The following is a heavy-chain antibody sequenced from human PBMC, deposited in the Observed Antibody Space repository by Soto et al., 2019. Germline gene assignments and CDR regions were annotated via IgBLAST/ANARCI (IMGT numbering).Heavy chain of an antibody. CDR1: GFTFSNYA. V-gene: IGHV3-23*01. CDR2: ISGSGGST. CDR3: AKVPVGATGRFDY. Sequence: LRLSCAGSGFTFSNYAMSWVRQAPGKGLAWVSAISGSGGSTYYADSVKGRFTISRDNSKNTLYLQMNSLRAEDTALYYCAKVPVGATGRFDYWGQGTLVTVSS. J-gene: IGHJ4*02. D-gene: IGHD1-26*01.